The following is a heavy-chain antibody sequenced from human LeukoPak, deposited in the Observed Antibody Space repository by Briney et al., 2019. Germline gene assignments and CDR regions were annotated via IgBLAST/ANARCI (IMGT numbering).Heavy chain of an antibody. CDR2: ISYDGSNK. CDR3: ARDGLDSGSYWAYAFDI. J-gene: IGHJ3*02. Sequence: PGGSLRLSCAASGFTFNTYGIHWVRQAPGKGLEWVAVISYDGSNKFYADSVKGRFTISRDNSKNTLYLQMNSLRAEDTAVYYCARDGLDSGSYWAYAFDIWGQGTMVTVSS. V-gene: IGHV3-30*03. CDR1: GFTFNTYG. D-gene: IGHD1-26*01.